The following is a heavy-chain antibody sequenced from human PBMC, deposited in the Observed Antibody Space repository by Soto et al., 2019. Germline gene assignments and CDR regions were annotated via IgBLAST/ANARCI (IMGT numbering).Heavy chain of an antibody. V-gene: IGHV1-3*01. CDR1: GYTFTSYA. CDR3: ARDCGDRTELAVGYNYGMDV. Sequence: GASVKVSCKASGYTFTSYAMHWVRQAPGQRLEWMGWINAGNGNTKYSQKFRGRVTITRDTSASTAYMELSSLRSEDTAVYYCARDCGDRTELAVGYNYGMDVWSQGTTVTVSS. D-gene: IGHD3-10*01. CDR2: INAGNGNT. J-gene: IGHJ6*02.